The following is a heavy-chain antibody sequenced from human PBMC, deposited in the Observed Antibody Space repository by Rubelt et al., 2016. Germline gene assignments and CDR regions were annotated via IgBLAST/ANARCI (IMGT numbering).Heavy chain of an antibody. D-gene: IGHD2-2*01. J-gene: IGHJ3*02. V-gene: IGHV3-11*04. CDR3: ARDPGIVVVPAAYSDAFDI. Sequence: KGLEWVSYISSSGSTIYYADSVKGRFTISRDNAKNSLYLQMSSLGAEDTAVYYCARDPGIVVVPAAYSDAFDIWGQGTMVTVSS. CDR2: ISSSGSTI.